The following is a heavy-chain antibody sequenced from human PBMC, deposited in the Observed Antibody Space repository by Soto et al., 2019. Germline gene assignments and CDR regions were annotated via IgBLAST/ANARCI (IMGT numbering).Heavy chain of an antibody. CDR3: ARGWGYDSNDYYYAY. CDR1: GGTFCRHA. V-gene: IGHV1-69*01. CDR2: IIPIFGTA. Sequence: QVQLVQSGAEVRKPGSSVKVSCKASGGTFCRHAISWVRQALGQGLEWMGGIIPIFGTANHAQKFQGRVTIIADESTSTVYMELSSLRSEDTAMYYCARGWGYDSNDYYYAYWGQGTLVIVSS. J-gene: IGHJ4*02. D-gene: IGHD3-22*01.